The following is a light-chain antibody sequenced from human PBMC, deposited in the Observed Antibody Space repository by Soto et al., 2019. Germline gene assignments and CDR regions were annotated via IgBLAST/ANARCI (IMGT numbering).Light chain of an antibody. J-gene: IGKJ1*01. V-gene: IGKV1-39*01. CDR2: ATS. CDR1: QSISTF. CDR3: QQSSGGPQT. Sequence: QMTQSPSSLSASVGDRVTITGRASQSISTFLNWYQQKLGKAPKLLIYATSDLQSGVPSRFSGCGSGTDFKITISSLQPEDFASDYGQQSSGGPQTFGQGTKVE.